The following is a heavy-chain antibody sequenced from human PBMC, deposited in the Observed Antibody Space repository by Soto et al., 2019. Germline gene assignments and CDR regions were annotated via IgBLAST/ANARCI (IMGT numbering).Heavy chain of an antibody. CDR2: ISAYNGNT. D-gene: IGHD2-21*02. V-gene: IGHV1-18*04. CDR1: GYTFTSYG. CDR3: ARVGFCGGDCYSFDP. J-gene: IGHJ5*02. Sequence: AAVQVSCQASGYTFTSYGISWVRQAPGQGLEWMGWISAYNGNTNYAQKLQGRVTMTTDTSTSTAYMELRSLRSDDTAVYYCARVGFCGGDCYSFDPWGQGTLVTVSS.